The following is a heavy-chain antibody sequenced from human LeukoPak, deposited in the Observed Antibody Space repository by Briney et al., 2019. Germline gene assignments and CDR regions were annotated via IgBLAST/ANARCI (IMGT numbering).Heavy chain of an antibody. CDR3: ARGARYCSSTSCWDYYYYYYMDV. J-gene: IGHJ6*03. Sequence: SETLSLTCTVSGGSISSYYWSWIRQPAGKGLEWIGRIYTSGSTNYNPSLKSRVTMSVDTSKNQFSLKLSSGTAADTAVYYCARGARYCSSTSCWDYYYYYYMDVWGKGTTVTVSS. D-gene: IGHD2-2*01. CDR1: GGSISSYY. CDR2: IYTSGST. V-gene: IGHV4-4*07.